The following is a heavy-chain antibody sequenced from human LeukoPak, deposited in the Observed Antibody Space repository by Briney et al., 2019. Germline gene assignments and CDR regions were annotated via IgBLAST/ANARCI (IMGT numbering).Heavy chain of an antibody. J-gene: IGHJ4*02. D-gene: IGHD5-12*01. CDR3: FLFSGYAFGLNSDY. CDR2: ISSSSSYI. V-gene: IGHV3-21*01. CDR1: GFTFSSYS. Sequence: GGSLRLSCAASGFTFSSYSMNWVRQAPGKGPDWVSSISSSSSYIYYADSVKGRFTISRDNAKNSLYLQMNSLRAEDTAVYYCFLFSGYAFGLNSDYWGQGTLVTVSS.